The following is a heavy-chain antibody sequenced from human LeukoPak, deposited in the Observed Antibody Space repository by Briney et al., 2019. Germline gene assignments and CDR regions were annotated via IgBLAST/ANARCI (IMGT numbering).Heavy chain of an antibody. CDR3: ARDLVGGIWSAAF. D-gene: IGHD3-3*01. V-gene: IGHV1-2*06. CDR2: ISPNDGDT. Sequence: ASVKVSCXASGYTFTGYYVHWVRQAPGQGLEWMGRISPNDGDTIYAQRFQGRVTMTTDTSISAAYMELGSLISDDTAVYYCARDLVGGIWSAAFWGQGTLVTVS. J-gene: IGHJ4*02. CDR1: GYTFTGYY.